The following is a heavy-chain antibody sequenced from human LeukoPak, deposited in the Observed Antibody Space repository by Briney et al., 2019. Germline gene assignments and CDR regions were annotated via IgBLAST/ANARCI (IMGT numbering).Heavy chain of an antibody. Sequence: GGSLRLSCAASVFIFTDYGMHWVRQAPGKGLEWLTFIQYDGSDKYYADSVKGRFTISRDNSKNTLYLQMNSLTSEDTAVYYCAKEGTDSKPSDLVHWGQGILVTVSS. D-gene: IGHD1/OR15-1a*01. J-gene: IGHJ4*02. CDR1: VFIFTDYG. CDR2: IQYDGSDK. CDR3: AKEGTDSKPSDLVH. V-gene: IGHV3-30*02.